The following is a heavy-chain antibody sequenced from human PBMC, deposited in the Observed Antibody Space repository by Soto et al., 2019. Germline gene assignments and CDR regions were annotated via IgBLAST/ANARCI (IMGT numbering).Heavy chain of an antibody. V-gene: IGHV1-69*13. CDR1: GGTFSSYA. CDR3: ARGLGAVQLQAFDY. D-gene: IGHD5-18*01. Sequence: GASVKVSCKASGGTFSSYAISWVRQAPGQGLEWMGGIIPIFGTANYAQKFQGRVTITADESTSTAYMELSSLRSEDTAVYYCARGLGAVQLQAFDYWGQGTLVTVS. J-gene: IGHJ4*02. CDR2: IIPIFGTA.